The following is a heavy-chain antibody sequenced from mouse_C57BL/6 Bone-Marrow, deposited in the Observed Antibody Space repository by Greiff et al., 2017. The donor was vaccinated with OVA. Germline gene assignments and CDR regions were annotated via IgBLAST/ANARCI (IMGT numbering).Heavy chain of an antibody. Sequence: QVQLKQPGAELVRPGSSVKLSCKASGYTFTSYWMHWVKQRPIQGLEWIGNIDPSDSATHYNQKFKDKATLTVDKSSSTAYMQLSSLTSEDSAVYYCARGDYYYGSSYWYFDVWGTGTTVTVAS. D-gene: IGHD1-1*01. V-gene: IGHV1-52*01. CDR2: IDPSDSAT. CDR3: ARGDYYYGSSYWYFDV. CDR1: GYTFTSYW. J-gene: IGHJ1*03.